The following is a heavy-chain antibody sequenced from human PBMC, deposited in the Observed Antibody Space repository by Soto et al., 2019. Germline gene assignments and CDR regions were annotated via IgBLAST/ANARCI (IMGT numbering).Heavy chain of an antibody. Sequence: EVQLVESGGGLVQPGGSLRLSCAASGFTFSSYWMSWVRQAPGKGLEWVANIKPDGSEKYYVDSVKGRFTISRDNAENSLFLQMSSLGAEDTAVYYCARETVELATNGWGQGTLVTVSS. CDR1: GFTFSSYW. J-gene: IGHJ4*02. D-gene: IGHD5-12*01. CDR3: ARETVELATNG. CDR2: IKPDGSEK. V-gene: IGHV3-7*01.